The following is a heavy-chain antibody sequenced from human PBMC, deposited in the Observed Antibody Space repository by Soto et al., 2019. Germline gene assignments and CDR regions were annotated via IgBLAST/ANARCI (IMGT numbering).Heavy chain of an antibody. Sequence: QVQLVQSGAEVKKPGASLTVSCKASGYTFTSHALHWVRQAPGQGLEWMGWINTGNGNTKYSQRFQGRVTIIRDTSATTVYMDLRSLKSEDTAVYYWARGSADWFPYFDFWGQGTLVTVSS. CDR1: GYTFTSHA. CDR2: INTGNGNT. J-gene: IGHJ4*02. V-gene: IGHV1-3*04. D-gene: IGHD3-9*01. CDR3: ARGSADWFPYFDF.